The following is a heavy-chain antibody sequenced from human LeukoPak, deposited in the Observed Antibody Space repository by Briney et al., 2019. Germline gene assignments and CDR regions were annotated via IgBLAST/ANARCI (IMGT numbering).Heavy chain of an antibody. D-gene: IGHD6-13*01. V-gene: IGHV3-23*01. CDR3: PKCRSGSCHAFDN. CDR1: GFTFSGHA. J-gene: IGHJ4*02. Sequence: GGSLRLSCAVSGFTFSGHAMSWLRQAPGKGLEWVSAISGSGDSTYYADSVKGRFTISRDNSKNTLYLQMNSLRAEDTAVYYCPKCRSGSCHAFDNWGQGTLVTVSS. CDR2: ISGSGDST.